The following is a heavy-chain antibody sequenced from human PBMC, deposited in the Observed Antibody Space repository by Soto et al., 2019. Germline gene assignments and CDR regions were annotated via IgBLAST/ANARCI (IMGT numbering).Heavy chain of an antibody. CDR3: ARGPYYGTNDVCYSSLDR. V-gene: IGHV4-59*01. Sequence: SESRSLARTVSGPSLSTYYWSWIRQPPGKGLEWIGYIYYSVSANFNPSLKSRVTISVDTSKNQFSLKLPSVTAADTAVYYCARGPYYGTNDVCYSSLDRLGKGTMVTVSS. D-gene: IGHD2-8*01. J-gene: IGHJ6*04. CDR2: IYYSVSA. CDR1: GPSLSTYY.